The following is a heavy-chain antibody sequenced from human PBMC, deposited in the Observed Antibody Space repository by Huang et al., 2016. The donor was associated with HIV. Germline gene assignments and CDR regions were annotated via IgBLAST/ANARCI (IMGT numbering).Heavy chain of an antibody. V-gene: IGHV4-39*02. CDR3: SRGPSTPATEL. CDR2: IYYNGNT. Sequence: QVQLQESGQGLVKPSDTLSLTCIVSGDSVDSSYSYWGWVRQPPGKGLEWMGSIYYNGNTYENKDLKSRITISVDTSKNHFSLNIKTVTAADTAVYYCSRGPSTPATELWGQGTMVTVSS. J-gene: IGHJ3*01. D-gene: IGHD1-1*01. CDR1: GDSVDSSYSY.